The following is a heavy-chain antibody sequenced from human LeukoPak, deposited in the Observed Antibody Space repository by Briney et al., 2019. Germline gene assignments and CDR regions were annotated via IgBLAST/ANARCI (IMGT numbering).Heavy chain of an antibody. CDR1: GFTFPSYA. D-gene: IGHD1-1*01. Sequence: PGGSLRLSYASSGFTFPSYAMSWVGQAPRKGLEWVSLILNDAVGTHYAGSVKGQFTISRDNPKNTLYLQMNSLRAEDTAVYYCAKFRGVTTPLYYFDYWGQGTLVTVSS. CDR2: ILNDAVGT. CDR3: AKFRGVTTPLYYFDY. J-gene: IGHJ4*02. V-gene: IGHV3-23*01.